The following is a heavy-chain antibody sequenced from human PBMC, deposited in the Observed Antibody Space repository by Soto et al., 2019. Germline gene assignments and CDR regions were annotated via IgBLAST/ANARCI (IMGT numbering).Heavy chain of an antibody. J-gene: IGHJ4*02. CDR2: IYYSGST. D-gene: IGHD4-17*01. CDR3: AVTWTTVVPYYFDY. Sequence: QLQLQESGPGLVKPSETLSLTCTVSGGSISSSSYFWGWIRQPPGKWLEWIGSIYYSGSTYYNPSLKSRVTISVDTSKNQFSLKLSSVTAADTAVYYCAVTWTTVVPYYFDYWGQGTLVTVSS. V-gene: IGHV4-39*01. CDR1: GGSISSSSYF.